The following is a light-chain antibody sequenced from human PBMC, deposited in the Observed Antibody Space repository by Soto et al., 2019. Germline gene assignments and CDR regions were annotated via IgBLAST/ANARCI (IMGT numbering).Light chain of an antibody. CDR3: QQYSKWPPMHT. Sequence: EIVMTQSPATLSMSPGEGATLSCRASRSVSSNVAWYQQKPGQAPRLLIFGASTRATGIPARFSGSGSGTEFTLTISSLQSEDFAVYYCQQYSKWPPMHTFGQGTKLEIK. CDR1: RSVSSN. CDR2: GAS. V-gene: IGKV3-15*01. J-gene: IGKJ2*01.